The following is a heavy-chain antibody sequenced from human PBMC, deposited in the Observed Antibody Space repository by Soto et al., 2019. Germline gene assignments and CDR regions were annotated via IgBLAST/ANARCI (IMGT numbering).Heavy chain of an antibody. CDR3: ARGPRVSSTGTGAH. CDR2: ISDDGSTA. J-gene: IGHJ4*02. CDR1: GFTFSAYW. D-gene: IGHD1-1*01. V-gene: IGHV3-74*01. Sequence: PGGSLRLSCAVSGFTFSAYWMHWVRQVPGKGLTWVSRISDDGSTATYADSVKGRFVISRDNAKNSLYLEMNTVRADDSGLYYCARGPRVSSTGTGAHWGRGTLVT.